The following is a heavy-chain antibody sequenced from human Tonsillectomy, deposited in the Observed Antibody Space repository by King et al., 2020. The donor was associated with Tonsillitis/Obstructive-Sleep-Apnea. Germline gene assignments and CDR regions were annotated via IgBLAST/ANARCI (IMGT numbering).Heavy chain of an antibody. V-gene: IGHV4-59*01. Sequence: VQLQESGPGLVKPSETLSLTCTVSGGSISSYYWSWIRQPPGKGLEWIGYIYYSGSTNYNPSLKSRVTISVDTSKNQFSLKLSSVTAADTAVYYCARRSRSSSGVIPPNNWFDPWGQGTLVTVSS. D-gene: IGHD6-6*01. CDR3: ARRSRSSSGVIPPNNWFDP. CDR2: IYYSGST. CDR1: GGSISSYY. J-gene: IGHJ5*02.